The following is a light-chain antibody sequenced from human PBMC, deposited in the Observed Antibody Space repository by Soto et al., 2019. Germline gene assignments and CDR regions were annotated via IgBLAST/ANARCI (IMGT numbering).Light chain of an antibody. CDR2: WAS. V-gene: IGKV4-1*01. Sequence: EIVMTQSPATLAVSLGERATINCKSSQIVLYSSNNKNYLAWYQQKPGQPPKALIYWASTRESGVPDRFSGSGSGTDFTLTISSLQAEDVAVYYCQQYYTTPWTFGQGTKVDIK. CDR1: QIVLYSSNNKNY. CDR3: QQYYTTPWT. J-gene: IGKJ1*01.